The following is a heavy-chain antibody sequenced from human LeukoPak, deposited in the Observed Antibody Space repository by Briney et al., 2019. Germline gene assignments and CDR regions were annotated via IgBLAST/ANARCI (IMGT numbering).Heavy chain of an antibody. J-gene: IGHJ5*02. CDR1: GFTFSSFN. D-gene: IGHD2-15*01. CDR2: ISSTSSLI. Sequence: GGSLRLSCAASGFTFSSFNMNWVRQAPGKGLEWVSSISSTSSLIWYADSLKGRFTISRDNAKNSLYLQMDSLRAEDTAVYYCARRRSLGYCSGGSCPWWFDPWGQGTLVTVSS. CDR3: ARRRSLGYCSGGSCPWWFDP. V-gene: IGHV3-21*01.